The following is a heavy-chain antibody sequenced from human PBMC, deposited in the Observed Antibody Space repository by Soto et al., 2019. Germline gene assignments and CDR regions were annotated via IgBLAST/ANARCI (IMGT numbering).Heavy chain of an antibody. J-gene: IGHJ6*02. V-gene: IGHV3-48*02. CDR1: GFTFSSYS. D-gene: IGHD3-16*01. Sequence: EVQLVESGGGLVQPGGSLRLSCAVSGFTFSSYSMNWVRQAPGKGLEWVSYISSSSSTIYYADSVKGRFTISRDNAKNSLDLRMNRLREEDTAVYNCAREGVYYFYGMDVWGQGTTVTVSS. CDR3: AREGVYYFYGMDV. CDR2: ISSSSSTI.